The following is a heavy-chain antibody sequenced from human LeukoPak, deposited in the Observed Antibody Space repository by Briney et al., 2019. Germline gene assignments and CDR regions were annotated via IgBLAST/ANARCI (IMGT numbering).Heavy chain of an antibody. V-gene: IGHV3-74*01. CDR3: AREPPINSGYENYYYYGMDV. J-gene: IGHJ6*02. Sequence: GGSLRLSCAASGFTFSSYWMHWVRQAPGKGLVWVSRINSDGSSTSYADSVKGRFTISRDNAKNTLYLQMNSLRAEDTAVYYCAREPPINSGYENYYYYGMDVWGQGTTVTVSS. CDR2: INSDGSST. D-gene: IGHD5-12*01. CDR1: GFTFSSYW.